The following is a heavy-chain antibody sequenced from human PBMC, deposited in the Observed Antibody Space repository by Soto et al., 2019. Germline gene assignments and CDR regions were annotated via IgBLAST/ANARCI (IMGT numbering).Heavy chain of an antibody. V-gene: IGHV1-69*12. D-gene: IGHD5-12*01. CDR1: GGTFSSYT. CDR3: ARGNHRWLQLWYFDL. Sequence: QVQLVQSGAEVKKPGSSVTVSCKASGGTFSSYTISWVRQAPGQGLEWVGGLIPIFGTARYAQKFQGRVTITATESTSTAYMELSSLRSEDTAVYYCARGNHRWLQLWYFDLWGRGTLVTVSS. J-gene: IGHJ2*01. CDR2: LIPIFGTA.